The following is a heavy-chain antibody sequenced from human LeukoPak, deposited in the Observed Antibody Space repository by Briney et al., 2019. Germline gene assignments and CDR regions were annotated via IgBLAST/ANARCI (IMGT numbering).Heavy chain of an antibody. CDR1: GFTFSSYA. J-gene: IGHJ6*03. CDR3: ARPVVPHYYYYYMDV. D-gene: IGHD4-23*01. Sequence: PGGSLRLSCAASGFTFSSYAMYWVRQAPGKGLEWVAVISYDGSNKYYADSVKGRFTISRDNSKNTLYLQMNSLRAEDTAVYYCARPVVPHYYYYYMDVWGKGTTVTVSS. CDR2: ISYDGSNK. V-gene: IGHV3-30*01.